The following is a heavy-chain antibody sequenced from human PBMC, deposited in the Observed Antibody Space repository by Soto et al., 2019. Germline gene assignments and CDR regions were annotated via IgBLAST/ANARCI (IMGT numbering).Heavy chain of an antibody. V-gene: IGHV3-48*03. CDR1: AFTFSIYE. J-gene: IGHJ6*02. CDR3: ARYSFIEGGGMDV. D-gene: IGHD2-15*01. CDR2: ISSSGSTI. Sequence: GGSLRLSCSASAFTFSIYEMNWVRQAPGKGLEWVSYISSSGSTIYNADSVKGRFTISRDNAKNSVYLQMNSLRAEDTAVYYCARYSFIEGGGMDVWGQGTTVTVSS.